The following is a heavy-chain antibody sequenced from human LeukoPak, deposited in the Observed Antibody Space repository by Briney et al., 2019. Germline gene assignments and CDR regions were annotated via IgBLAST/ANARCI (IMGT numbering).Heavy chain of an antibody. V-gene: IGHV4-59*08. CDR3: AKTVAGYWYFDL. CDR2: IYYSGST. Sequence: SETLSLTCTVSGGSISSYYWSWIRQPPGKALEWIGYIYYSGSTNYNPSLKSRVTISVDPSKNQFSLKLNSVTAADTAVYYCAKTVAGYWYFDLWGRGTLVTVSS. D-gene: IGHD6-19*01. J-gene: IGHJ2*01. CDR1: GGSISSYY.